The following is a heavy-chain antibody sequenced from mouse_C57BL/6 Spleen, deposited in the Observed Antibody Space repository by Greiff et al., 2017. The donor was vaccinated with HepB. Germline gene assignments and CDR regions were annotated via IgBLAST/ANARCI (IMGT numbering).Heavy chain of an antibody. J-gene: IGHJ2*01. Sequence: VQLQQPGAELVKPGASVKLSCKASGYTFTSYWMQWVKQRPGQGLEWIGEIDPSDSYTYYNQKFKGKATLTVDTSSSTAYMQLSSLTSEDSAVYYCASDYYGSSYGYWGQGTTLTVSS. V-gene: IGHV1-50*01. CDR3: ASDYYGSSYGY. D-gene: IGHD1-1*01. CDR1: GYTFTSYW. CDR2: IDPSDSYT.